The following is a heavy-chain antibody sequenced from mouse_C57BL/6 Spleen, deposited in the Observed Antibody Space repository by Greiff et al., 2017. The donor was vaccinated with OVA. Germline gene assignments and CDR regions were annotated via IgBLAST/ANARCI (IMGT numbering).Heavy chain of an antibody. D-gene: IGHD1-1*01. CDR3: ARQGYYYGSSYLDY. CDR2: INPSNGGT. Sequence: VQLQQSGAELVKPGASVKMSCKASGYTFTSYWITWVKQRPGQGLEWIGNINPSNGGTNYNEKFKSKATLTVDKSSSTAYMQLSSLTSEDSAVYYCARQGYYYGSSYLDYWGQGTTLTVSS. V-gene: IGHV1-53*01. CDR1: GYTFTSYW. J-gene: IGHJ2*01.